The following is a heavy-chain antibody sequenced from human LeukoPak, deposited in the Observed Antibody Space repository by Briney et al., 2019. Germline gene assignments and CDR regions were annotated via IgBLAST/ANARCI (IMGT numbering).Heavy chain of an antibody. J-gene: IGHJ4*02. CDR3: ARGPFKRRLGYCSSTSCYAGVNYFDY. D-gene: IGHD2-2*01. Sequence: PSETLSLTCAVYGGSFSGYYWSWIRQPPGKGLEWIGEINHSGSTNYNPSLKSRVTISVDTSKNQFSLKLSSVTAADTAVYYCARGPFKRRLGYCSSTSCYAGVNYFDYWGQGTLATVSS. CDR1: GGSFSGYY. V-gene: IGHV4-34*01. CDR2: INHSGST.